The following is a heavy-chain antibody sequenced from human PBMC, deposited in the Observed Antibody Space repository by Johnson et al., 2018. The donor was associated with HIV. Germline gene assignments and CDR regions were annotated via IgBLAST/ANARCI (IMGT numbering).Heavy chain of an antibody. CDR1: GFTFSTYD. CDR3: ARDPYGSGPYVAFDI. Sequence: QVQLVESGGGVVQPGRSLRLSCAASGFTFSTYDMHWVRQAPGKGLEWVAVISYDGANKYYADSVKGRFTISRDNSKNTLYLQMNSLTTEDTAVYYCARDPYGSGPYVAFDILGQGTMVTVSS. V-gene: IGHV3-30-3*01. CDR2: ISYDGANK. J-gene: IGHJ3*02. D-gene: IGHD3-10*01.